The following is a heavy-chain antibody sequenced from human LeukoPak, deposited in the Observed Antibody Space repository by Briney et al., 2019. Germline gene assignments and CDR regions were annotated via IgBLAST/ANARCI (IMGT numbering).Heavy chain of an antibody. Sequence: SETLSLTCNVSGGSISSYYWSWIRQPAGKGLEWIGRISTSGSTNYNPSLKSRVTMSVDTSMNQFSLKLNSVTAADTAVYYCARGGGYQRYYYYYYMDVWGKGTTVTVSS. V-gene: IGHV4-4*07. D-gene: IGHD2-2*01. J-gene: IGHJ6*03. CDR2: ISTSGST. CDR1: GGSISSYY. CDR3: ARGGGYQRYYYYYYMDV.